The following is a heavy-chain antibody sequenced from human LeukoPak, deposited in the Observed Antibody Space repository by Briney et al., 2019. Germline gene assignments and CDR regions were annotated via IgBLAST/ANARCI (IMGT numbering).Heavy chain of an antibody. CDR1: EFPFSHYA. CDR2: IGASGSST. V-gene: IGHV3-23*01. Sequence: GGSLRLSCAASEFPFSHYAMNWVRQAPGKGLEWVSGIGASGSSTYYGDPVKGRFTISRDNSKTTLFLQMNSLRAEDTAVYYCARGLGTVNDAFDMGGQGTMVTVSS. CDR3: ARGLGTVNDAFDM. D-gene: IGHD4-17*01. J-gene: IGHJ3*02.